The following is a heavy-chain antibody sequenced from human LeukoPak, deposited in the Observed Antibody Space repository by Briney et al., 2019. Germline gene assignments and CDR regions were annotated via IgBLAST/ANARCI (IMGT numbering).Heavy chain of an antibody. V-gene: IGHV3-7*03. J-gene: IGHJ5*02. D-gene: IGHD3-10*01. CDR1: RFTFSNYW. CDR2: IKEDGSEK. CDR3: AKEERHVGFLWFGEWNWFDP. Sequence: GGSLRLSCGASRFTFSNYWMSWVRQAPGKGLEWVANIKEDGSEKDYVDSVKGRFTISRDNAKNSLYLQMNSLRAEDTAVYYCAKEERHVGFLWFGEWNWFDPWGQGTLVTVSS.